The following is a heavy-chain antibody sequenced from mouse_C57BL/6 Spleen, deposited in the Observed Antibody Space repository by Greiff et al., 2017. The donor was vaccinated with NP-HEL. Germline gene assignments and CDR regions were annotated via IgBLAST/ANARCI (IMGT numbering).Heavy chain of an antibody. CDR3: ARWADSSGSWFAY. CDR2: INPNNGGT. V-gene: IGHV1-26*01. Sequence: VQLQQSGPELVKPGASVKISCKASGYTFTDYYMNWVKQSHGKSLEWIGDINPNNGGTSYNQKFKGKATLTVDKSSSTAYMELRSLTSEDSAVYYCARWADSSGSWFAYWGQGTLVTVSA. J-gene: IGHJ3*01. CDR1: GYTFTDYY. D-gene: IGHD3-2*02.